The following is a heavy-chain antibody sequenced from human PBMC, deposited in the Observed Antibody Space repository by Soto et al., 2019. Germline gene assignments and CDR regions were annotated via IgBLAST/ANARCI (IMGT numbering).Heavy chain of an antibody. CDR1: GGSISSYY. D-gene: IGHD1-7*01. J-gene: IGHJ6*02. CDR3: AREGLTGTIGLYYYYGMDV. V-gene: IGHV4-59*01. Sequence: QVQLQESGPGLVKPSETLSLTCTVSGGSISSYYWSWIRQPPGKGLEWIGYIYYSGGTNYNPSLKRRVTISVDTSKNQFSLKLSSVTAADTAVYYCAREGLTGTIGLYYYYGMDVWGQGTTVTVSS. CDR2: IYYSGGT.